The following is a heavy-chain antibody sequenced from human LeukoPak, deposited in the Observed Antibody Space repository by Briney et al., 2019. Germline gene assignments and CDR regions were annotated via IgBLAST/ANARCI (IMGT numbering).Heavy chain of an antibody. CDR1: GFTFSSYA. CDR2: ISSNGGST. D-gene: IGHD2-21*02. V-gene: IGHV3-64*01. J-gene: IGHJ3*02. CDR3: ARVCGGDCWYAFDI. Sequence: VGSLRLSCAASGFTFSSYAMFWVRQAPGKGLEFVSAISSNGGSTYYANSVKGRFTISRDNSKNTLYLQMGSLRADDMSVYYCARVCGGDCWYAFDIWGQGTMVTVSS.